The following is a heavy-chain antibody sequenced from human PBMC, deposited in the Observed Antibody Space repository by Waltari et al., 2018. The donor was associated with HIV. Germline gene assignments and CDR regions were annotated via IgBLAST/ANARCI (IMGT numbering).Heavy chain of an antibody. D-gene: IGHD1-1*01. CDR3: ARIGTLQYYFDY. Sequence: QVQLQESGPGLVKPSQTLSLTCIVSGGSINSDDYSWNWIRQPPGKGLEWIGSIYYGGSTSYNPSLKSRITVSVDRSKNQFALKLTSVTAADTAVYYCARIGTLQYYFDYWGQGTLVTVSS. V-gene: IGHV4-30-4*08. CDR2: IYYGGST. J-gene: IGHJ4*02. CDR1: GGSINSDDYS.